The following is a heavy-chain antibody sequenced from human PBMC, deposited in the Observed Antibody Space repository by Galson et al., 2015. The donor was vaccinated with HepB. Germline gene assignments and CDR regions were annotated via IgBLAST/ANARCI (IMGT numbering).Heavy chain of an antibody. V-gene: IGHV3-30*18. J-gene: IGHJ4*02. CDR1: GFTFSSYG. Sequence: SLRLSCAASGFTFSSYGMHWVRQAPGKGLEWVAVISYDGSNKYYADSVKGRFTISRDNSKNTLYLQMNSLRAEDTAVYYCAKDVAAVAGGGGGNYWGQGTLVAVSS. CDR3: AKDVAAVAGGGGGNY. CDR2: ISYDGSNK. D-gene: IGHD6-19*01.